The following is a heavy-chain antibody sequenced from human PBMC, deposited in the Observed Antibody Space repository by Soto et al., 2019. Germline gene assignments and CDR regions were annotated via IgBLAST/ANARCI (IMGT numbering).Heavy chain of an antibody. D-gene: IGHD7-27*01. J-gene: IGHJ5*02. CDR2: ISGSGGST. CDR1: GFTFSSYA. V-gene: IGHV3-23*01. CDR3: AKGSSMGTSKFDP. Sequence: EVQLLESGGGLVQPGGSLRLSCAASGFTFSSYAMSWVRQAPGKGLEWVSDISGSGGSTYYADSVKGRFTISRDNSKNTQYLQMNSLRVEDTAVYYCAKGSSMGTSKFDPWGQGTLVTVSS.